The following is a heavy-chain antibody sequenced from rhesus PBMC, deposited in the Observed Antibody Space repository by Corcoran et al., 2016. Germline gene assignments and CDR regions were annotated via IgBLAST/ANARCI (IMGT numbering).Heavy chain of an antibody. Sequence: QLQLQESGPGLVKPSETLSVTCAVSGGSVNGHNWWSWIRQAPGKGLEWNGYVCGSGKITAYNPSLKGRGTISTDTSKNQFSLKWRSVAAADTAVYYCARGSTVDSWGQGVLVTVSS. CDR1: GGSVNGHNW. V-gene: IGHV4-65*01. J-gene: IGHJ4*01. CDR3: ARGSTVDS. CDR2: VCGSGKIT.